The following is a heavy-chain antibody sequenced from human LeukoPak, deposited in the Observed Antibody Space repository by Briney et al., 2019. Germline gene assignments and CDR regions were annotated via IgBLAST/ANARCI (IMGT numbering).Heavy chain of an antibody. CDR3: AKEYTPSSPLGELDS. J-gene: IGHJ4*02. Sequence: GGSLRLSCAVSGFNLNSYAMHWVRQAPGKGLEWVAVIRHDEANSFYADSVQGRFTISRDTSKKLLYLQMNGLRVEDTAVYYCAKEYTPSSPLGELDSWGQGTLVTVSS. V-gene: IGHV3-30*02. CDR1: GFNLNSYA. D-gene: IGHD6-6*01. CDR2: IRHDEANS.